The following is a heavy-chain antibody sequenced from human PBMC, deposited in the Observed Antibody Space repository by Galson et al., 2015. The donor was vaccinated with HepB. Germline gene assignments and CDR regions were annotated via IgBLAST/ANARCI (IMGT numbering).Heavy chain of an antibody. CDR3: ARDGGYYYGMDV. Sequence: SETLSLTCTVSGGSISSYYWSWIRQPPGKGLEWIGYIYYSGSTNYNPSLKSRVTISVDTSKNQFSLKLSSVTAADTAVYYCARDGGYYYGMDVWGQGTTVTVSS. CDR2: IYYSGST. V-gene: IGHV4-59*01. CDR1: GGSISSYY. J-gene: IGHJ6*02.